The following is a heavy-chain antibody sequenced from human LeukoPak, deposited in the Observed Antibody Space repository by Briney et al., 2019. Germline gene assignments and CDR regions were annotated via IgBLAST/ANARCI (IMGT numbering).Heavy chain of an antibody. Sequence: PGGSLRLSCAVSGFTFSIYWMHWVRQAPGKGLVWVSRIKTDGSSTDYADSVKGRFTISRDNAKNTMYLQMNSLRAEDTAVYYCARGVSGTGPDIWGLGTMVTVSS. V-gene: IGHV3-74*01. D-gene: IGHD5/OR15-5a*01. J-gene: IGHJ3*02. CDR1: GFTFSIYW. CDR3: ARGVSGTGPDI. CDR2: IKTDGSST.